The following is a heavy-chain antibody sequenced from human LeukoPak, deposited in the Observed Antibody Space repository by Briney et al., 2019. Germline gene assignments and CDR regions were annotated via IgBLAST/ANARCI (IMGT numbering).Heavy chain of an antibody. CDR2: ISSSSSYI. D-gene: IGHD3-10*01. J-gene: IGHJ4*02. Sequence: PGGSLRLSCAASGFTFSSYSMNWVRQAPGKGLEWVSSISSSSSYIYYADSVKGRFTISRDNAKNSLYLQMNSLRAEDTAVCYCARDFGDLKRGSGAYWGQGTLVTVSS. V-gene: IGHV3-21*01. CDR3: ARDFGDLKRGSGAY. CDR1: GFTFSSYS.